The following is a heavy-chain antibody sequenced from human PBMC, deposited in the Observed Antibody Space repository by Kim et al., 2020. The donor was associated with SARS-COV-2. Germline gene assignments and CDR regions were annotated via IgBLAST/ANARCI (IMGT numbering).Heavy chain of an antibody. CDR1: GFTFNNYA. J-gene: IGHJ1*01. Sequence: GGSLRLSCAASGFTFNNYAMSWVRQAPGKGLEWVSGIRDSGGSTKYADSVKGRFSISRDNSKNTLYLQMDSLRAEDTAVYYCAKVTSGGGGWFEYFQHWGQGALVTVSS. V-gene: IGHV3-23*01. D-gene: IGHD6-19*01. CDR3: AKVTSGGGGWFEYFQH. CDR2: IRDSGGST.